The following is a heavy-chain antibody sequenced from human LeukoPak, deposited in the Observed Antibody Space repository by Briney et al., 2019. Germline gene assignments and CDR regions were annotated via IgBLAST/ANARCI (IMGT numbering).Heavy chain of an antibody. CDR3: ASHKCLSSSSKWCLDY. CDR2: IKGDGSRT. D-gene: IGHD6-13*01. J-gene: IGHJ4*02. CDR1: GFTFSSYW. Sequence: PGGSLRLSCAASGFTFSSYWMHWVRHAPGKGPVWVSRIKGDGSRTSYADSVKGGFIISRDNAKNTLYQKMNSLKAEDTAVYDCASHKCLSSSSKWCLDYWGQGALVTVSS. V-gene: IGHV3-74*01.